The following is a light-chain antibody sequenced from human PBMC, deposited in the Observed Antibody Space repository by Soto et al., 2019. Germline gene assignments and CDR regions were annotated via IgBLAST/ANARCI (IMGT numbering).Light chain of an antibody. CDR1: SSDVGGYNY. V-gene: IGLV2-14*01. CDR2: DVS. Sequence: QSVLTQPASVSGSPGQSITISCTGTSSDVGGYNYVSWYQQHPGKAPKLMIYDVSNRPSGVSNRFSGSKSGNTASLIIYGLQAEDEADYYCSSYTSRSTLDVLFGGGTKVTVL. J-gene: IGLJ2*01. CDR3: SSYTSRSTLDVL.